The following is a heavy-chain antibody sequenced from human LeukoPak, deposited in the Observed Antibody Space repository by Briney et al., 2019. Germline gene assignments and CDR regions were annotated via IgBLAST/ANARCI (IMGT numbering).Heavy chain of an antibody. J-gene: IGHJ3*02. V-gene: IGHV3-72*01. D-gene: IGHD1-26*01. CDR3: ARSGVGATDAFDI. Sequence: GGSLRLSCATSGFTLSIYGMHWVRQAPGEGLEWVGRTRNKANSYTTEYAASVKGRFTISRDDSKNSLYLQMNSLKTEDTAVYYCARSGVGATDAFDIWGQGTVVTVSS. CDR2: TRNKANSYTT. CDR1: GFTLSIYG.